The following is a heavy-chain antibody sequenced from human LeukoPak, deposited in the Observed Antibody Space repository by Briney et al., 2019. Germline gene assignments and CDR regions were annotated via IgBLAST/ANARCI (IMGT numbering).Heavy chain of an antibody. Sequence: PGGSLRLSCAASGFTFSSYAMSWVRQAPGKGLEWVSAISGSGGSTYYADSVKGRFTISRDNSKNTLYLQMNSLRAEDTAVYYCAKDSAPHFSRGVGNWFDPWGQGTLVTVSS. J-gene: IGHJ5*02. V-gene: IGHV3-23*01. CDR3: AKDSAPHFSRGVGNWFDP. D-gene: IGHD3-3*02. CDR1: GFTFSSYA. CDR2: ISGSGGST.